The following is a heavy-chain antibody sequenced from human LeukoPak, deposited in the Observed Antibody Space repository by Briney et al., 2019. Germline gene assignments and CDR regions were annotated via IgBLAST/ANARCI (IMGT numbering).Heavy chain of an antibody. D-gene: IGHD2-15*01. J-gene: IGHJ6*03. Sequence: SETLSLTCTVSGHSISSGYYWGWIRQPPGKGLEWIGSIYHSGSTYYNPSLKSRVTISVDTSKNQFSLKLSSVTAADTAVYYCARTTEGYCRGRSCYSYYYYMDVWGKGTTVTVSS. CDR2: IYHSGST. CDR1: GHSISSGYY. V-gene: IGHV4-38-2*02. CDR3: ARTTEGYCRGRSCYSYYYYMDV.